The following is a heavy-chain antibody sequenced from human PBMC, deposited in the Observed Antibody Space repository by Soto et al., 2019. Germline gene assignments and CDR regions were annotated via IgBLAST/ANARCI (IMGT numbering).Heavy chain of an antibody. CDR2: ISLYSDGT. D-gene: IGHD2-2*01. CDR1: GYTFSNYG. V-gene: IGHV1-18*01. Sequence: ASVKVSCKTSGYTFSNYGITWVRQAPGQPLEWLGWISLYSDGTNYAQKFQGRVSMTTDTYTTTAYMELRSLRSDDTAVYYCARVVPGAEAWFGPWGQGTLVTVSS. CDR3: ARVVPGAEAWFGP. J-gene: IGHJ5*02.